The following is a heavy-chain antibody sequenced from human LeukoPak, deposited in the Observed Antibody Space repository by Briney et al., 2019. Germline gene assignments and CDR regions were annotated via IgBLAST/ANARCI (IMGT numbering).Heavy chain of an antibody. CDR1: GFTFSSYA. J-gene: IGHJ4*02. CDR3: AKVIDSTSSGGFDY. Sequence: PGGSLRLSCAASGFTFSSYAMSWVRQAPGKRLEWVSAISGGGGSTYYADSVKGRFTISRDNSKNTLYLQMNSLRAEDTAVYYCAKVIDSTSSGGFDYSGQGILVTVSS. D-gene: IGHD6-6*01. V-gene: IGHV3-23*01. CDR2: ISGGGGST.